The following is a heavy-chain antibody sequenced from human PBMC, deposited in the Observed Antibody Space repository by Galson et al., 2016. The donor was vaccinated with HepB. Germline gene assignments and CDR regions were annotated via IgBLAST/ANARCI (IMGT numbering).Heavy chain of an antibody. Sequence: SLRLSCAVSGLTFNRYAMTWVRQAPGMPLEWVSTIRSRGATYYADSAKGRFTISRDNSENMVYLQMRRLRAEDTAVYYCARDVYDVMTYSYYGVDVWGQGTSVTVSS. CDR3: ARDVYDVMTYSYYGVDV. CDR1: GLTFNRYA. CDR2: IRSRGAT. J-gene: IGHJ6*02. V-gene: IGHV3-23*01. D-gene: IGHD3-9*01.